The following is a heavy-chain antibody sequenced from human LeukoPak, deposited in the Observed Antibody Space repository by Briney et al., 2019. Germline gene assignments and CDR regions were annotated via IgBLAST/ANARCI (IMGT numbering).Heavy chain of an antibody. D-gene: IGHD5-12*01. J-gene: IGHJ4*02. CDR1: GLTFSDYY. V-gene: IGHV3-30*18. Sequence: PRPSLRLSFSPSGLTFSDYYISSSPQAPGKGPEWVALTSYKGSNKYYADSVKGRFTISRDNSKNTLSLQMNSLRAEDTAVYYCAKGTYIVVSGYFDYWGQGTLVAVSS. CDR3: AKGTYIVVSGYFDY. CDR2: TSYKGSNK.